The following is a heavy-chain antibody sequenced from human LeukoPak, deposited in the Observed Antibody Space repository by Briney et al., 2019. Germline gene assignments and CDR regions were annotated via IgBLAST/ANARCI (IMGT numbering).Heavy chain of an antibody. CDR1: GGSISSYY. Sequence: SETLSLTCTVSGGSISSYYWSWIRQPPGKGLEWIGYIYYSGSTNYNPSLKSRVTISVDTSKKQFSLKLSSVTAADTAVYFCARGFRGDNFDYWGQGTLVTVSS. J-gene: IGHJ4*02. CDR2: IYYSGST. V-gene: IGHV4-59*01. D-gene: IGHD7-27*01. CDR3: ARGFRGDNFDY.